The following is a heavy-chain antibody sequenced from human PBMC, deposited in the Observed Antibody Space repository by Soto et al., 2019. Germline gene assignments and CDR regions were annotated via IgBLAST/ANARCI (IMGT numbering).Heavy chain of an antibody. Sequence: SETLSLTCTVSGGSISSGDHYWSWIRQPPGKGLEWIGYIYYSGSTYYNPSLKSRVTISVDTSKNQFSLKLSSVTAADTAVYYCARASRITMIVGGMDVWGQGTTVTVSS. CDR3: ARASRITMIVGGMDV. D-gene: IGHD3-22*01. J-gene: IGHJ6*02. CDR2: IYYSGST. CDR1: GGSISSGDHY. V-gene: IGHV4-30-4*01.